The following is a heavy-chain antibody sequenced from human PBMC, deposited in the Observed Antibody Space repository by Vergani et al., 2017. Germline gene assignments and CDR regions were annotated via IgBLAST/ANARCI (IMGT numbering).Heavy chain of an antibody. CDR1: GFTFGNYG. Sequence: QAQLVESGGGVVHPGRSLRLSCVASGFTFGNYGMHWVRQAPGKGLEWVASIRSDESRRYYGDSMEGPFAISRDNSKNTLYLQMKSLRPEDTAVYYCAKEGGGYCSGGTCYPEYWGQGTLVIVSS. CDR2: IRSDESRR. V-gene: IGHV3-30*02. CDR3: AKEGGGYCSGGTCYPEY. D-gene: IGHD2-15*01. J-gene: IGHJ4*02.